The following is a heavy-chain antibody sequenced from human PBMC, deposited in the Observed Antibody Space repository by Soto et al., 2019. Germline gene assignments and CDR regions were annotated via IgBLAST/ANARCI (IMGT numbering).Heavy chain of an antibody. J-gene: IGHJ6*02. V-gene: IGHV1-69*01. D-gene: IGHD6-13*01. CDR3: ARSPKAAAGSLYYYGMDV. CDR1: GGTFSSYA. CDR2: IIPIFGTA. Sequence: QVQLVQSGAEVKKPGSSVKVSCKASGGTFSSYAISWVRQAPGQGLEWMGGIIPIFGTANYAQKFQGRVTITADESTSTAYMELSSLRSEDTAVYYCARSPKAAAGSLYYYGMDVWGQGTTFTVSS.